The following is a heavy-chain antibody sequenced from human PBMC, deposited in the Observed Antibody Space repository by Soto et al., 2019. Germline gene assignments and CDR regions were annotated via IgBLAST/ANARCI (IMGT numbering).Heavy chain of an antibody. CDR2: ISASGAST. Sequence: GGSLRLSCAASGFTFSSYAMSWVRQGPGKGLEWVSAISASGASTYYADSVKGRFTISRDNSRNTLYMEMNSLRAEDTAVYYCAKGTYGDYDLWGRGTLVTVSS. J-gene: IGHJ2*01. CDR1: GFTFSSYA. D-gene: IGHD4-17*01. V-gene: IGHV3-23*01. CDR3: AKGTYGDYDL.